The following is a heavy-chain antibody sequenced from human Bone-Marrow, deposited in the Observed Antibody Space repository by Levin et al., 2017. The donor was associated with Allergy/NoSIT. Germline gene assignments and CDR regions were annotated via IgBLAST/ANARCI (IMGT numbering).Heavy chain of an antibody. CDR1: GGSIAAYH. V-gene: IGHV4-4*07. J-gene: IGHJ5*02. Sequence: SETLSLTCSVSGGSIAAYHWNWIRQPAGKGLEWIGRIYSSGSTDYNPSLKSRVFMSVDVSKNNVSLKLSSVTAADTAVYYCARSSVPAAPYNWFDPWGRGTLVTVSS. D-gene: IGHD2-15*01. CDR3: ARSSVPAAPYNWFDP. CDR2: IYSSGST.